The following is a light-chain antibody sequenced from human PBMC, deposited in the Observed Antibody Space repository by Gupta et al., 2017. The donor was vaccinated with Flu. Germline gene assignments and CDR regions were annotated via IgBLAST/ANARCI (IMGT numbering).Light chain of an antibody. CDR2: EAS. J-gene: IGKJ1*01. V-gene: IGKV1-5*03. CDR3: QQYKSYRS. CDR1: QSISSR. Sequence: DIQMTQSPSTLSASAGDRVTITCRASQSISSRLAWYQQKPGKAPKLVIYEASSLQSGVASRFSGSGSGTEFTLSISSLQPDDFATYYCQQYKSYRSFGQGTKVEIK.